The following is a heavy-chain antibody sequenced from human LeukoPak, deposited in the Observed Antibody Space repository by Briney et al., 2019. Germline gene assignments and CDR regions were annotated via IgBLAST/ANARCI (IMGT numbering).Heavy chain of an antibody. J-gene: IGHJ4*02. V-gene: IGHV4-38-2*02. D-gene: IGHD2-15*01. Sequence: SETLSLTCTVSGYSISSGFYWGWIRQPPGKGLEWIGSIYHSGSTHYNSSLKSRVTISMDTSKNQLSLKLSSVTAADTAVYYCARGGGKAPVDYWGQGTLVTVSS. CDR3: ARGGGKAPVDY. CDR1: GYSISSGFY. CDR2: IYHSGST.